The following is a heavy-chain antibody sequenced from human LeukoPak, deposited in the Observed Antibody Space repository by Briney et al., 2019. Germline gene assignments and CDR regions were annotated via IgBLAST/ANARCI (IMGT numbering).Heavy chain of an antibody. V-gene: IGHV4-59*01. CDR1: GGSISSYY. D-gene: IGHD5-12*01. CDR2: IYYSGST. Sequence: SETLSLTCTVSGGSISSYYWSWIRQPPGKGLEWIGYIYYSGSTNYNPSLKSRVTISVDTSKNQFSLKLSPVTAADTAVYYCARVRGYSGYEDWGQGTLVTVSS. CDR3: ARVRGYSGYED. J-gene: IGHJ4*02.